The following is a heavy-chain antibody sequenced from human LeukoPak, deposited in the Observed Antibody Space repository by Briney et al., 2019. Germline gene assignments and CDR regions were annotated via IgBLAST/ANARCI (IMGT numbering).Heavy chain of an antibody. CDR2: ISSSSSTI. CDR1: GFTFSSYS. V-gene: IGHV3-48*04. J-gene: IGHJ3*02. Sequence: GGSLRLSCAASGFTFSSYSMNWVRQAPGKGLEWVSYISSSSSTIYYADSVKGRFTISRDNAKNSLYLQMNSLGAEDTAVYYCAKDGQFCSGGSCISYAFDIWGQGTMVTVSS. CDR3: AKDGQFCSGGSCISYAFDI. D-gene: IGHD2-15*01.